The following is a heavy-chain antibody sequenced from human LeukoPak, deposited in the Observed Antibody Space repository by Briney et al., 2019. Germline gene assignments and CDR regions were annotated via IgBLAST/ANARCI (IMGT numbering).Heavy chain of an antibody. CDR3: ARGILFDY. V-gene: IGHV3-30*04. D-gene: IGHD2-15*01. CDR2: ISYDGSNK. Sequence: PGGSLRLSCAASGFTFSSYAMSWVRQAPGKGLEWVAVISYDGSNKYYADSVKGRFTISRDNSKNTLYLQMNSLRAEDTAVYYCARGILFDYWGQGTLVTVSS. J-gene: IGHJ4*02. CDR1: GFTFSSYA.